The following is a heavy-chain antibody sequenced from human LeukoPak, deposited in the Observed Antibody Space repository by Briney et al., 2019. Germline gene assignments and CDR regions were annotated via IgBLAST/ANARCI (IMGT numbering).Heavy chain of an antibody. Sequence: ASVKVPCKASGYTFTSYYMHWVRQAPGQGLEWMGIINPSGGSTSYAQKFQGRVTMTRDMSTSTVYMELSSLRSEDTAVYYCARAQLRYSSSWYDGGWFDPWGQGTLVTVSS. CDR1: GYTFTSYY. CDR3: ARAQLRYSSSWYDGGWFDP. J-gene: IGHJ5*02. CDR2: INPSGGST. V-gene: IGHV1-46*01. D-gene: IGHD6-13*01.